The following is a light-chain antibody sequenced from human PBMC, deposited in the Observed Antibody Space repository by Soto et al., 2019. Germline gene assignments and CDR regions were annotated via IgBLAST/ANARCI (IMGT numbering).Light chain of an antibody. Sequence: QPVLTQSPSASASLGASVKLTCTLSSGHSSDAIAWHQQQPEKGPRYLMKLNSDGSHSKGDGIPDRFSGSSSGAERYLTISSLQSEDEAEYYCQTWGTGIWVFGGGTKLTVL. CDR2: LNSDGSH. V-gene: IGLV4-69*01. CDR1: SGHSSDA. CDR3: QTWGTGIWV. J-gene: IGLJ3*02.